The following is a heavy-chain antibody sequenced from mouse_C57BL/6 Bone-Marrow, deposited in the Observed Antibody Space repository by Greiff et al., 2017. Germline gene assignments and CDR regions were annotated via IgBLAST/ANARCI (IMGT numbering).Heavy chain of an antibody. CDR3: ARDITTVVYFDV. Sequence: EVKVEESGGGLVKPGGSLKLSCAASGFTFSSYAMSWVRQTPEKRLEWVATISDGGSYTYYPDNVKGRFTISRDNAKNNLYLQMSHLKSEDTAMYYCARDITTVVYFDVWGTGTTVTVSS. J-gene: IGHJ1*03. D-gene: IGHD1-1*01. CDR2: ISDGGSYT. CDR1: GFTFSSYA. V-gene: IGHV5-4*01.